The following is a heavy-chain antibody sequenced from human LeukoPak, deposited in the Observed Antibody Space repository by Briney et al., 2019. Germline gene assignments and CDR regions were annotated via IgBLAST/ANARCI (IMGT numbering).Heavy chain of an antibody. J-gene: IGHJ6*03. CDR3: ARAPVSVYYYMDV. Sequence: GGSLRLSCAASGFTFSSYWMHWVRQAPGKGLVWVSRINSDGSSTSYADSVKGRFTISRDNAKNTLYLQMNSLRAEDTAVYYCARAPVSVYYYMDVWSKGTTVTVSS. V-gene: IGHV3-74*01. D-gene: IGHD3-10*01. CDR2: INSDGSST. CDR1: GFTFSSYW.